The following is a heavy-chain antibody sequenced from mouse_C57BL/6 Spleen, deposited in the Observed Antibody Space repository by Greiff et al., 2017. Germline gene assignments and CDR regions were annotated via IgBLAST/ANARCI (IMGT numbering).Heavy chain of an antibody. CDR3: ARPLITTVVDWYFDV. D-gene: IGHD1-1*01. CDR1: GFTFSSYT. J-gene: IGHJ1*03. Sequence: EVQGVESGGGLVKPGGSLTLSCAASGFTFSSYTMSWVRQTPEKRLEWVATISGGGGNTYYPDSVKGRFTISRDNAKNTLYLQMSSLRSEDTALYYCARPLITTVVDWYFDVWGTGTTVTVSS. V-gene: IGHV5-9*01. CDR2: ISGGGGNT.